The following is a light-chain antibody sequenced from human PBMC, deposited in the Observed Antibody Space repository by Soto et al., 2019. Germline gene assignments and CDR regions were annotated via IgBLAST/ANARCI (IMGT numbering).Light chain of an antibody. CDR2: AAS. CDR3: HQYNNWPPWT. CDR1: QSVSSN. Sequence: EIVMTQPPATLSVSPGERATLSCRASQSVSSNLAWYQQKPGQAPRLLIYAASTRATGIPARFSGSGSGTEFTLTISSLQSEDFAVYYCHQYNNWPPWTFGQGTKVDI. V-gene: IGKV3-15*01. J-gene: IGKJ1*01.